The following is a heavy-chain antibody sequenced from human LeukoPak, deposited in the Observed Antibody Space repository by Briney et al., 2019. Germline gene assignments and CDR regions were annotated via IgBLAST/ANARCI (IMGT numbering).Heavy chain of an antibody. V-gene: IGHV3-7*01. CDR1: GFTFSSYW. CDR3: ARDSLYYFDY. Sequence: GGSLRLSCAASGFTFSSYWMSWVRQAPGEGLEWVAKINQDGTEKAYVDSVRGRFTISRDNAKNSLYLQMNSLRAEDTAVYYCARDSLYYFDYWGQGTLVTVSS. J-gene: IGHJ4*02. CDR2: INQDGTEK.